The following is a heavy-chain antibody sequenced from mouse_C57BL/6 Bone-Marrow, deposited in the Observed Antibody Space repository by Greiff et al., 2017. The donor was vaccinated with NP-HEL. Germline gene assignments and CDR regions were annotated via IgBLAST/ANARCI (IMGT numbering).Heavy chain of an antibody. CDR2: INYDGSST. J-gene: IGHJ3*01. Sequence: EVKLVESAGGLVQPGSSMKLSCTASGFTFSDYYMAWVRQVPEKGLEWVANINYDGSSTYYLDSLKSRFIISRDNAKNILYLQMSSLKSEDTATYYCAREDGSSWFAYWGQGTLVTVSA. D-gene: IGHD1-1*02. CDR3: AREDGSSWFAY. CDR1: GFTFSDYY. V-gene: IGHV5-16*01.